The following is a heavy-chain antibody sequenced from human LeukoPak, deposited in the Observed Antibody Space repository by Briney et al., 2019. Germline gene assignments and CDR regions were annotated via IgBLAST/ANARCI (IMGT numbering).Heavy chain of an antibody. CDR3: AREHYFYHMDG. Sequence: GSLRLSCAASGFTFSSYWMSWVRQAPGKGLEWVANIKQDGSEKYYVDSVKGRFTISRDNAENSLYLQMNSLRAEDTAVYYCAREHYFYHMDGWGEGTTVTVSS. V-gene: IGHV3-7*01. CDR1: GFTFSSYW. CDR2: IKQDGSEK. J-gene: IGHJ6*03.